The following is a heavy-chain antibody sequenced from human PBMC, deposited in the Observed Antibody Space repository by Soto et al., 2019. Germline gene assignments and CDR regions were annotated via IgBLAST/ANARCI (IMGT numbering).Heavy chain of an antibody. J-gene: IGHJ6*03. Sequence: PSETLSLTCTVSGGSISSYHWSWIRQPPGKGLEWIGYIYYSGSTNYNPSLKSRVTISVDTSKNQFSLKLSSVTAADTVVYYCARENYSENYYYYMDVWGKGTTVTVSS. V-gene: IGHV4-59*01. CDR2: IYYSGST. CDR1: GGSISSYH. CDR3: ARENYSENYYYYMDV. D-gene: IGHD4-4*01.